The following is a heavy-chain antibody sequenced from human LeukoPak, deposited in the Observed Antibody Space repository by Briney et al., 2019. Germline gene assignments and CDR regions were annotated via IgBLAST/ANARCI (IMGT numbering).Heavy chain of an antibody. CDR3: AREMGATAGAHFDY. J-gene: IGHJ4*02. D-gene: IGHD6-13*01. CDR2: INPSDGST. Sequence: GASVKVSRKASGYTFTSYYMHWVRQAPGQGLEWMGIINPSDGSTTDTEKLQGRVTMTRDTSTSTLYMEVSSLRSEDTAVYYCAREMGATAGAHFDYWGQGTLVTVSS. CDR1: GYTFTSYY. V-gene: IGHV1-46*04.